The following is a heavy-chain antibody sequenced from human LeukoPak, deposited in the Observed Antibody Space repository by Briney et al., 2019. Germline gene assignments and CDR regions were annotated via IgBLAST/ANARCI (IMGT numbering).Heavy chain of an antibody. D-gene: IGHD2-21*01. CDR2: ISSNGGGT. CDR3: HGLFS. V-gene: IGHV3-64D*09. CDR1: GFTFSSYA. J-gene: IGHJ5*02. Sequence: GGSLRLSCSASGFTFSSYAMHWVRQAPGKGLEDVSAISSNGGGTYYPDSVKGRFTISRDNSKNTLYLQMSSLRPEDAALYYCHGLFSWGQGTLVTVSS.